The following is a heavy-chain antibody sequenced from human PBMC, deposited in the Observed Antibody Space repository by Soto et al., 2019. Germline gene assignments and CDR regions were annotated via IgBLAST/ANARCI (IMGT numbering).Heavy chain of an antibody. CDR3: ATSGPGIAARSELDY. Sequence: ASVKVSCKVSGYTLTELSMHWVRQAPGQGLEWMGGFDPEDGETIYAQKFQGRVTMTEDTSTDTAYMELSSLRSEDTAVYYCATSGPGIAARSELDYWGQGTLVTVS. CDR2: FDPEDGET. D-gene: IGHD6-6*01. V-gene: IGHV1-24*01. J-gene: IGHJ4*02. CDR1: GYTLTELS.